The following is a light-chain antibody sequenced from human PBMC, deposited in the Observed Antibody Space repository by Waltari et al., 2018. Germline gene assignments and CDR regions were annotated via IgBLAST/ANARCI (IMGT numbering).Light chain of an antibody. CDR1: QTLTTH. CDR3: QKYSSSPLT. V-gene: IGKV3-20*01. Sequence: ILTQSPATLPFSPGERATLSCRPSQTLTTHLAGYKRKPGQAPRLLLYGASSRATGIPDRFSGSGSGTEFTLTISSLEPEDFAMYYCQKYSSSPLTFGGGTKVEIK. CDR2: GAS. J-gene: IGKJ4*01.